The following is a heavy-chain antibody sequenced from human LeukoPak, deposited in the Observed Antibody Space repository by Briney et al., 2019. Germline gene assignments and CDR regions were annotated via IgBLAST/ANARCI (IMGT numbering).Heavy chain of an antibody. CDR1: GGTLNNYS. CDR2: IIPIFGTA. V-gene: IGHV1-69*05. CDR3: ARRAGAFDI. Sequence: ASVKVSCKASGGTLNNYSISLVPQAPGQRPEWMGRIIPIFGTANYAQKFQGRVTITTDESTSTAYMELSSLRSEDTAVYYCARRAGAFDIWGQGTMVTVSS. J-gene: IGHJ3*02. D-gene: IGHD6-25*01.